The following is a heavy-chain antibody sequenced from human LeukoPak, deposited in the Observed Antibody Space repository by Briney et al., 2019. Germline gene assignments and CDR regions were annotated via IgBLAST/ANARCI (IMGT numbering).Heavy chain of an antibody. D-gene: IGHD4-11*01. CDR1: GFTFSSYG. CDR2: ISYDGSNK. CDR3: ARLLNDYSKRRNDAFDI. J-gene: IGHJ3*02. Sequence: GGSLRLSCAASGFTFSSYGMHWVRQAPGKGLEWVAVISYDGSNKYYADSVKGRFTISRDNAKNSLYLQMNSLRAEDTAVYYCARLLNDYSKRRNDAFDIWGQGTMVTVSS. V-gene: IGHV3-30*03.